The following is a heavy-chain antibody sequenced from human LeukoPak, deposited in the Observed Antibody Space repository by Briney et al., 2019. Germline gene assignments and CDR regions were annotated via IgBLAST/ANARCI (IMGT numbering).Heavy chain of an antibody. CDR3: ARDGGSGEVHWFDP. V-gene: IGHV4-39*07. CDR1: GGSISSSSYY. CDR2: IYYSGST. D-gene: IGHD6-19*01. Sequence: SETLSLTCTVSGGSISSSSYYWGWIRQPPGKGLEWIGSIYYSGSTYYNPSLKSRDTISVDTSKNQFSLKLSSVTAADTAVYYCARDGGSGEVHWFDPWGQGTLVTVSS. J-gene: IGHJ5*02.